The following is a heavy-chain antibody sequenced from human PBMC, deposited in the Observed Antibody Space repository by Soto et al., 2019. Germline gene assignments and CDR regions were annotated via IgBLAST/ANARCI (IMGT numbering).Heavy chain of an antibody. V-gene: IGHV1-3*01. CDR3: ARVNFYGDYADY. J-gene: IGHJ4*02. Sequence: GASVKVSCKASGYTFTSYAMHWVRQAPGQRLEWMGWINAGNGNTKYSQRFQGRVTITRDTSASTAYMELSSLRSEDTAVYYCARVNFYGDYADYWGQGTLVTVSS. CDR2: INAGNGNT. CDR1: GYTFTSYA. D-gene: IGHD4-17*01.